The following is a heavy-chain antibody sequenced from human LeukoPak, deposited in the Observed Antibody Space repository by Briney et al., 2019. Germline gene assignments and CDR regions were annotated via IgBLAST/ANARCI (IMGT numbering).Heavy chain of an antibody. CDR1: GGTFSNCA. CDR2: IIPIFGTA. V-gene: IGHV1-69*01. D-gene: IGHD3-16*02. J-gene: IGHJ4*02. CDR3: ARGAQYDYVWGSYRPKLDY. Sequence: SVKVSCKASGGTFSNCAISWVRQAPGQGLEWMGGIIPIFGTANYAQKFQGRVTITADESTSTAYMELSSLRSEDTAVYYCARGAQYDYVWGSYRPKLDYWGQGTLVTVSS.